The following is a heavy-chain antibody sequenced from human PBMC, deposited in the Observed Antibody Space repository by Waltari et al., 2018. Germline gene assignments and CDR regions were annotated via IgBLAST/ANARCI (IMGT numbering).Heavy chain of an antibody. CDR3: AKDLGYCSSTSCYPPGAFDI. CDR1: GFTFSSYA. J-gene: IGHJ3*02. Sequence: EVQLLESGGGLVQPGGSLRLSCAASGFTFSSYAMSWVRQAPGTGLGWVSAISGSGGSTYYADSVKGRFTISRDNSKNTLYLQMNSLRAEDTAVYYCAKDLGYCSSTSCYPPGAFDIWGQGTMVTVSS. V-gene: IGHV3-23*01. D-gene: IGHD2-2*01. CDR2: ISGSGGST.